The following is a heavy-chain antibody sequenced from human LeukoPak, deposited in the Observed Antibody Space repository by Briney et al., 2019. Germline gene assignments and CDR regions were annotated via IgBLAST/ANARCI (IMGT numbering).Heavy chain of an antibody. CDR2: ISSSSSYI. V-gene: IGHV3-21*01. Sequence: PGGSLRLSCAASGFTFSSYSMNWVRQAPGKGLEWVSSISSSSSYIYYADSVEGRFTISRDNAKNSLYLQMNSLRAEDTAVYYCATSPTSKEDYWGQGTLVTVSS. J-gene: IGHJ4*02. D-gene: IGHD6-6*01. CDR3: ATSPTSKEDY. CDR1: GFTFSSYS.